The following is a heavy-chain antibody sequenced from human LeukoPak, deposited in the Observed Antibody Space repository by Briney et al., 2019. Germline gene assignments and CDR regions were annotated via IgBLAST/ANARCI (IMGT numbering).Heavy chain of an antibody. V-gene: IGHV4-59*08. Sequence: SETLSLTCTVSGGSINSYYWSWIPQPPGKGLEWIGYIYYTVGETNYNPSLKSRLTISVDTSQNQFSLMLTSVTAADTAVYYCARQPGGTAAFDIWAQGTMVTVSS. CDR3: ARQPGGTAAFDI. CDR1: GGSINSYY. J-gene: IGHJ3*02. D-gene: IGHD1-14*01. CDR2: IYYTVGET.